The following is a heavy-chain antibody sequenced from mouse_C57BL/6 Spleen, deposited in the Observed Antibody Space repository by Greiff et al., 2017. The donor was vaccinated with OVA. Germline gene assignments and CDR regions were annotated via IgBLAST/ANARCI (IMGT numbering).Heavy chain of an antibody. CDR3: AKDYYGSCWYFDV. J-gene: IGHJ1*03. Sequence: QVQLKQSGPGLFQPSQSLSITCTVSGFSLTNYGIHWIRQSPGKGLEWLGVIWRGGSTDYNAAFMSSLSITKDNSQSRVFFKMNSLQTDDTGIYXGAKDYYGSCWYFDVWGTGTTVTVSS. V-gene: IGHV2-5*01. D-gene: IGHD1-1*01. CDR1: GFSLTNYG. CDR2: IWRGGST.